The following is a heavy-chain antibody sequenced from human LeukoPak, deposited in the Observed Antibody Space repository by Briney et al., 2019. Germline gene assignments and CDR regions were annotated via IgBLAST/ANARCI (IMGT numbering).Heavy chain of an antibody. CDR2: MNYAGST. CDR3: ARGTAAAY. V-gene: IGHV4-59*01. CDR1: GGSISSYY. Sequence: KPSETLSLTCSVSGGSISSYYWSWIRQPPGKGLEYIAYMNYAGSTNHNPSLKSRVTISVDTSKNQFSLKLSSVTAADTAMYYCARGTAAAYWGQGTLVTVSS. D-gene: IGHD6-13*01. J-gene: IGHJ4*02.